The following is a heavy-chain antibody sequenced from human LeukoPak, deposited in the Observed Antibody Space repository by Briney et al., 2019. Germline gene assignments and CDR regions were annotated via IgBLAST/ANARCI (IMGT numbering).Heavy chain of an antibody. CDR3: ARVNWNDHPRHNWFDP. CDR1: VGSFSGYY. CDR2: INHSGST. J-gene: IGHJ5*02. Sequence: SETLSLTCAVYVGSFSGYYWSWIRQPPGKGLEWIGEINHSGSTNYNPSLKSLKSRVTISVDTSKNQFSLKLTSVTAADTAVYYCARVNWNDHPRHNWFDPWGQGTLVSVSS. D-gene: IGHD1-1*01. V-gene: IGHV4-34*01.